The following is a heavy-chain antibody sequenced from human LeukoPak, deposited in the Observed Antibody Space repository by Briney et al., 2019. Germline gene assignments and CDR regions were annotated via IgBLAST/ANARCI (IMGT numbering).Heavy chain of an antibody. D-gene: IGHD6-19*01. V-gene: IGHV3-23*01. CDR1: VFTFSSYG. J-gene: IGHJ4*02. Sequence: GGSLRLSCAASVFTFSSYGMSWVRQAPGKGLEWVSDISGSGGSTNYADSVKGRFTISRDNSKNTLYLQMNSLRADDTAVYYCAKTGSGWWFDYWGQGTLVTVSS. CDR3: AKTGSGWWFDY. CDR2: ISGSGGST.